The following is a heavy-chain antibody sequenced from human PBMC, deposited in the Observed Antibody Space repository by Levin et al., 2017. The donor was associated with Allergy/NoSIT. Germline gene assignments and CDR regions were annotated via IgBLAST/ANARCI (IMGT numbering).Heavy chain of an antibody. V-gene: IGHV3-23*01. CDR2: IGNSGGNT. CDR1: GFTFSNYA. J-gene: IGHJ4*02. Sequence: ETLSLTCGASGFTFSNYAMHWVRQAPGKGLEWVSSIGNSGGNTYYADSVKGRFTISRDNSKDTLYLQMNSLRPEDTAVFYCAKDRDKYGWDFDYWGRGTLVTVSS. CDR3: AKDRDKYGWDFDY. D-gene: IGHD3-10*01.